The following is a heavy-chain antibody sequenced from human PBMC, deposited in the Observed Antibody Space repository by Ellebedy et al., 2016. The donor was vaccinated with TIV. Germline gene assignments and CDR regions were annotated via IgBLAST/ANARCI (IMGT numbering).Heavy chain of an antibody. Sequence: MPSETLSLTCTVSSVSISSGAYYWSWIRQSSGKGLEWIGYINHRGSAYYNPSLRSRATISIDTYNNEFFLNLTSATAADTARYNCVREGAYSKSFDSWGQGTLVAVST. CDR2: INHRGSA. J-gene: IGHJ5*01. CDR1: SVSISSGAYY. V-gene: IGHV4-31*03. CDR3: VREGAYSKSFDS. D-gene: IGHD4-11*01.